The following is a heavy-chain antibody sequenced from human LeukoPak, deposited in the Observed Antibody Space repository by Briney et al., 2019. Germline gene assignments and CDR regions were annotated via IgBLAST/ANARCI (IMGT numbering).Heavy chain of an antibody. CDR3: ARVLVGDYVNFDY. Sequence: MASETLSLTCTVSGGSISSYYWSWIRQPPGKGLEWIGFIYYSGDTSYNPSLQSRVTISVDTTKNQFSLKLSSVTAADTAVYYCARVLVGDYVNFDYWGQGTLVTVSS. D-gene: IGHD4-17*01. V-gene: IGHV4-59*01. J-gene: IGHJ4*02. CDR1: GGSISSYY. CDR2: IYYSGDT.